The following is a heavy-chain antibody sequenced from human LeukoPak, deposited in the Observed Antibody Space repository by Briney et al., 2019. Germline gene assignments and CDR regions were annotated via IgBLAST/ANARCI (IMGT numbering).Heavy chain of an antibody. J-gene: IGHJ4*02. V-gene: IGHV3-74*01. CDR2: INSDGSST. Sequence: GGSLRLSCAASGFTFSSYWMHWVRQAPGKGLAWVSRINSDGSSTSYADSVKGRFTISRDNAKNTLYLQMNSLRAEDTAVYYCARGGGVIGGSFDYWGQGTLVTVSS. CDR1: GFTFSSYW. D-gene: IGHD3-16*01. CDR3: ARGGGVIGGSFDY.